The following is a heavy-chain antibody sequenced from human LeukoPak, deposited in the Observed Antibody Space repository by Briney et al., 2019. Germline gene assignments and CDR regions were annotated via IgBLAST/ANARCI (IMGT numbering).Heavy chain of an antibody. V-gene: IGHV5-51*01. Sequence: GESLKISCKGSGYSFTSYWIGWVRQMPGKGLEWMGIIYPGDSDTRYSPSFQGQVTISADKSISTAYLQWSSLKASDTAMYHCARQAVEYSSGWYRPGYWGQGTLVTVSS. CDR2: IYPGDSDT. CDR3: ARQAVEYSSGWYRPGY. CDR1: GYSFTSYW. D-gene: IGHD6-19*01. J-gene: IGHJ4*02.